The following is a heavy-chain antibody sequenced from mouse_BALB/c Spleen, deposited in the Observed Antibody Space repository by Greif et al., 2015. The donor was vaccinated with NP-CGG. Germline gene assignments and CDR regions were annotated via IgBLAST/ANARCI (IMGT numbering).Heavy chain of an antibody. CDR3: ARPLGSSFDY. Sequence: VKLMESGAELAKPGASVKMSCKASGYTFTSYWMHWVKQRPGQGLEWIGYINPSTGYTEYNQKFKDKATLTADKSSSTAYMQLSSLTSEDSAVYYCARPLGSSFDYWGQGTTLTVSS. V-gene: IGHV1-7*01. CDR1: GYTFTSYW. CDR2: INPSTGYT. J-gene: IGHJ2*01. D-gene: IGHD1-1*01.